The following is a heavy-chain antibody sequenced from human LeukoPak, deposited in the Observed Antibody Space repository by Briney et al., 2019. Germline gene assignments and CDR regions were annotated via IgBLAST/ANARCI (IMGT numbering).Heavy chain of an antibody. J-gene: IGHJ6*02. V-gene: IGHV4-38-2*02. D-gene: IGHD1-26*01. Sequence: SETLSLTCTVSGYSISSGYYWGWIRQPPGKGLEWIGSIYHSGSTYYNPSLKSRVTISVDTSKNQFSLKLSSVTAADTAVYYCARGSYGDSYYYGMDVWGQGTTVTVSS. CDR1: GYSISSGYY. CDR3: ARGSYGDSYYYGMDV. CDR2: IYHSGST.